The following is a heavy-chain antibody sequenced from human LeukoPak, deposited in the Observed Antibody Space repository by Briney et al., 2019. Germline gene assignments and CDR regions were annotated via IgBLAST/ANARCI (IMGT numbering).Heavy chain of an antibody. CDR1: GFTFSSYG. V-gene: IGHV3-33*06. J-gene: IGHJ4*02. D-gene: IGHD1-26*01. CDR3: AKGRSGSYWAPCDY. CDR2: IWYDGSNK. Sequence: GRSLRLSCAASGFTFSSYGMHWVRQAPGKGLEWVAVIWYDGSNKYYADSVKGRFTISRDNSKNTLYLQMNSLRAEDTAVYYCAKGRSGSYWAPCDYWGQGTLVTVSS.